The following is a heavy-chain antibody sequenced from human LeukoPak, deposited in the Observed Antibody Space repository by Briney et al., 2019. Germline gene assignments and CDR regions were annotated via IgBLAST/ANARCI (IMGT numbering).Heavy chain of an antibody. J-gene: IGHJ6*02. CDR3: AKVSGSYYDYYGIDV. Sequence: GGSLRLSCAASGFTFSSYAMSWVRQAPGKGVEWVSIIRVSGGNTYDGDAVKGRFTISRDNHKNTLYLQMNSLRAEETAVYYCAKVSGSYYDYYGIDVWGQGTTVTVSS. CDR2: IRVSGGNT. CDR1: GFTFSSYA. D-gene: IGHD1-26*01. V-gene: IGHV3-23*01.